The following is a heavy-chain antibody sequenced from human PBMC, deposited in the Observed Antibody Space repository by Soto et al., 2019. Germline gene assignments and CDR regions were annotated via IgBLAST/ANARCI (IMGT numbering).Heavy chain of an antibody. J-gene: IGHJ5*02. V-gene: IGHV4-59*08. Sequence: SETLSLTCTVSGGSISSYYWSWIRQPPGKGLEWIGYIYYSGSTNYNPSLKSRVNISVDTSKNQFSLKLSSVTAADTAVYYCARLSITGTNWFDPWGQGTLVTVSS. CDR1: GGSISSYY. CDR2: IYYSGST. D-gene: IGHD1-20*01. CDR3: ARLSITGTNWFDP.